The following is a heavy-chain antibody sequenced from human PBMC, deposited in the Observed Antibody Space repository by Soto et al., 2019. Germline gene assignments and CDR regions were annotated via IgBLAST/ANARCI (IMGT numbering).Heavy chain of an antibody. J-gene: IGHJ4*02. V-gene: IGHV5-51*01. D-gene: IGHD6-19*01. Sequence: GESLKISWKGSGYSFTSYWIGGVRQMPGKGLELMGIIYPGDSDTRYKPSFQGQVTISADKSISTASLQWSSLKALDTAMYYCARRSSIYSRGWFELDYWGQGTLVTVSS. CDR2: IYPGDSDT. CDR1: GYSFTSYW. CDR3: ARRSSIYSRGWFELDY.